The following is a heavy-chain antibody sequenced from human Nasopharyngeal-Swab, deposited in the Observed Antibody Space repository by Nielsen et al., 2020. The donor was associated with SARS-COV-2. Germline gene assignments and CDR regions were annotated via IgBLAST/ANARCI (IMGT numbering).Heavy chain of an antibody. D-gene: IGHD2-15*01. Sequence: WIRQPPGKGLEWVAVISYDGSNKYYADSVKGRFTISRDNSKNTLYLQMNSLRAEDTAVYYCARDSRVAYSMDVWGQGTTVTVSS. J-gene: IGHJ6*02. CDR2: ISYDGSNK. V-gene: IGHV3-30*03. CDR3: ARDSRVAYSMDV.